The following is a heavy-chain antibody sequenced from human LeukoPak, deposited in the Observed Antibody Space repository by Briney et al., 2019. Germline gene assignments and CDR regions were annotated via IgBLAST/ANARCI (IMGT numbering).Heavy chain of an antibody. J-gene: IGHJ3*02. CDR1: GGSISSGDYY. D-gene: IGHD3-3*01. CDR3: ARQIFGVVPGAFDI. V-gene: IGHV4-30-4*01. CDR2: IYYSGST. Sequence: SQTLSLTCTVSGGSISSGDYYWSWIRQPPGKGLEWIGYIYYSGSTYYNPSLKSRVTISVDTSKNQFSLKLSSVTAADTAVYYCARQIFGVVPGAFDIWGQGTMVTVSS.